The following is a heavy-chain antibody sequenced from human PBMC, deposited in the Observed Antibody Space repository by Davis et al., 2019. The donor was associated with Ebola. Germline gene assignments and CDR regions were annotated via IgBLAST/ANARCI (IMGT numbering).Heavy chain of an antibody. CDR1: GYTFTNYY. D-gene: IGHD1-1*01. V-gene: IGHV1-46*01. CDR3: ARAQFPTTSDH. CDR2: ISPGGGTT. Sequence: AASVKVSCKASGYTFTNYYVHWVRQAPGQGLEWMGRISPGGGTTDHADKFQGRVTMTTDTSTSTAYMEVGSLRSDDTAVYYCARAQFPTTSDHWGQGTLVTVSS. J-gene: IGHJ4*02.